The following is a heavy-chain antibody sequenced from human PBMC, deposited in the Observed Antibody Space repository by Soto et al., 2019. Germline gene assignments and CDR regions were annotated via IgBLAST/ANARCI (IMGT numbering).Heavy chain of an antibody. CDR3: ARDLSSSWPYYYYYGMDV. CDR1: GFTFSSYW. CDR2: INSDGSST. V-gene: IGHV3-74*01. J-gene: IGHJ6*02. Sequence: PGGSLRLSCAASGFTFSSYWMHWVRQAPGKGLVWVSRINSDGSSTSYADSVKGRSTISRDNAKNTLYLQMNSLRAEDTAVYYCARDLSSSWPYYYYYGMDVWGQGTTVTVSS. D-gene: IGHD6-13*01.